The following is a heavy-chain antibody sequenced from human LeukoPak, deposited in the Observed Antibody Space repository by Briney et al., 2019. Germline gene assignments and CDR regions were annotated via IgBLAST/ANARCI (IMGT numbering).Heavy chain of an antibody. Sequence: ASVKVSCKASGYTFTSYAISWVRQAPGQGLEWMGWISAYNGNTHHAQKVQDRVTMTTDTSTSTACMELRSLRSDDTAVYYCAREGGPTGGAQDYWGQGTLVTVSS. D-gene: IGHD1-1*01. CDR2: ISAYNGNT. J-gene: IGHJ4*02. V-gene: IGHV1-18*01. CDR1: GYTFTSYA. CDR3: AREGGPTGGAQDY.